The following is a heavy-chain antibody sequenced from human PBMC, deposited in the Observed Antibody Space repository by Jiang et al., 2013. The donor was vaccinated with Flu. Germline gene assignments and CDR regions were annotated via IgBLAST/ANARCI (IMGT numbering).Heavy chain of an antibody. Sequence: QLLESGGGLVXTGGSLXISCAASGFTFSGSDMHWVRQTTGKGLHWVSAIGTRGDTYYPDSVRGRFTISRENAKNSLYLQMNSLRAEDTAVYYCARGYYDTRSGPFDAFDIWGQGTMVTVSS. CDR1: GFTFSGSD. CDR3: ARGYYDTRSGPFDAFDI. V-gene: IGHV3-13*01. D-gene: IGHD3-22*01. J-gene: IGHJ3*02. CDR2: IGTRGDT.